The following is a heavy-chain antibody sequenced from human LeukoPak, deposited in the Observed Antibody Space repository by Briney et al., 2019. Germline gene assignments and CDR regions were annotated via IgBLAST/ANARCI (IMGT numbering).Heavy chain of an antibody. CDR3: ARAVYRSGGYYFDY. D-gene: IGHD6-19*01. Sequence: PGGSLRLSCAASGFTFSSYGMQWVRQAPGKGLEWVAVISYDGSDKNYADSVKGRFTISRDNSKNTLYLQMNSLRADDTAVYYCARAVYRSGGYYFDYWGQGTLVIVSS. V-gene: IGHV3-30*03. CDR2: ISYDGSDK. CDR1: GFTFSSYG. J-gene: IGHJ4*02.